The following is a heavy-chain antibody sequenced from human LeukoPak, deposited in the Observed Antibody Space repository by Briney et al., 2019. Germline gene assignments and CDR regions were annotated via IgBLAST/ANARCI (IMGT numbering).Heavy chain of an antibody. D-gene: IGHD3-10*01. CDR2: ISGSSSYI. J-gene: IGHJ4*02. V-gene: IGHV3-21*01. CDR3: ARDFRVLWFGEFDY. Sequence: GGSLRLSCAASGFTFSSYSMNWVRQAPGKGLEWLSSISGSSSYIYYADSVKGRFTISRDNARISLYLQMKSLRAEDTAVYYCARDFRVLWFGEFDYWGQGTLVTVSS. CDR1: GFTFSSYS.